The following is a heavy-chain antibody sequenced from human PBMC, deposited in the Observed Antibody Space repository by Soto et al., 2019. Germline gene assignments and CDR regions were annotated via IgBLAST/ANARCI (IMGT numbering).Heavy chain of an antibody. J-gene: IGHJ6*02. CDR1: GFTSSDHY. CDR2: IRNEVNSYTT. V-gene: IGHV3-72*01. CDR3: ARHIPYHGKDV. D-gene: IGHD2-21*01. Sequence: EVQLVESGGGLVQPGGSLRLSCAASGFTSSDHYMDWVRQATGKGLEWVGRIRNEVNSYTTEYAASVKGRFTVSRDDSKNSVYLQMNSLKTEDTAVYYCARHIPYHGKDVWGQGTTVTVSS.